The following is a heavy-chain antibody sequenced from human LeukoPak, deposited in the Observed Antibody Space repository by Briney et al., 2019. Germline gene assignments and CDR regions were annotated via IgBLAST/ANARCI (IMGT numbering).Heavy chain of an antibody. D-gene: IGHD3-10*01. CDR1: GYSFTSYW. J-gene: IGHJ4*02. V-gene: IGHV5-51*01. Sequence: GESLKISCKGSGYSFTSYWIGWVRQMPGKGLEWMGIIYPGDSDTRYSPSFQAQVTIYADKSISTAYLQWSSLKASDTAMYYCARPPLLWFGELPGYFDYWGQGTLVTVSS. CDR3: ARPPLLWFGELPGYFDY. CDR2: IYPGDSDT.